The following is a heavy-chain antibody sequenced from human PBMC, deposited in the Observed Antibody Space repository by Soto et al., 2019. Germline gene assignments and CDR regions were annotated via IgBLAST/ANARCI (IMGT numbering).Heavy chain of an antibody. Sequence: QVTLKESGPVLVKPTETLTLTCTVSGFSLSNARMGVSWIRQPPGKALEWLAHIFSTDEKSYSPSLKSRLTIPKDTSNSQVVLTMTHMDPLDTAAYYCARIFYYDILSGYSDLMWAFDIWRQGTMVAASS. V-gene: IGHV2-26*01. CDR2: IFSTDEK. J-gene: IGHJ3*02. D-gene: IGHD3-9*01. CDR3: ARIFYYDILSGYSDLMWAFDI. CDR1: GFSLSNARMG.